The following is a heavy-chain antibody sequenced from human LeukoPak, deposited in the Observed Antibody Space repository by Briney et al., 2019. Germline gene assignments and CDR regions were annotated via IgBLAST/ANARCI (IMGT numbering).Heavy chain of an antibody. J-gene: IGHJ4*02. CDR3: ARGNSGSYYGFDY. CDR1: GGSISSYY. CDR2: IYYTGST. D-gene: IGHD1-26*01. Sequence: SETLSLTCTVSGGSISSYYWSWIRQPPGKGLEWVGYIYYTGSTNYNPSLKSRVTISVDTSKNQFSLKLSSVTAADTAVYYCARGNSGSYYGFDYWGQGTLVTVSS. V-gene: IGHV4-59*01.